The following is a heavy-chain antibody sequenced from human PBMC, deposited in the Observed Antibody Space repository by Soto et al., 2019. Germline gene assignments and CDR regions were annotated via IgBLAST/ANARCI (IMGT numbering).Heavy chain of an antibody. Sequence: GGSLRLSCAASGFTFSSYGMHWVRQAPGKGLEWVAVIWYDGSNKYYADSVKGRFTISRDNSKNTLYLQMNSLRAEDTAVYYCARDSLGRIAVAEGAYYYYYGMDVWGQGTTVTVSS. CDR2: IWYDGSNK. CDR1: GFTFSSYG. CDR3: ARDSLGRIAVAEGAYYYYYGMDV. D-gene: IGHD6-19*01. V-gene: IGHV3-33*01. J-gene: IGHJ6*02.